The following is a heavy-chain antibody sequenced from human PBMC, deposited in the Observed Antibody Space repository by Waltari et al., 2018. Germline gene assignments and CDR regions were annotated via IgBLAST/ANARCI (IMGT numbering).Heavy chain of an antibody. CDR2: IIPIFGTV. V-gene: IGHV1-69*13. CDR3: ATGGGGNCSGDSCFSIHFHMDV. D-gene: IGHD2-15*01. Sequence: QVQLVQSGAEVKKPGSSVKVSCKASGATFSSYAINWVRQAPGQGLEWMGGIIPIFGTVKYAQRFQGRVTIPADESTSTVSLELNSLRSEDTAVYYCATGGGGNCSGDSCFSIHFHMDVWGQGTTVTVSS. CDR1: GATFSSYA. J-gene: IGHJ6*02.